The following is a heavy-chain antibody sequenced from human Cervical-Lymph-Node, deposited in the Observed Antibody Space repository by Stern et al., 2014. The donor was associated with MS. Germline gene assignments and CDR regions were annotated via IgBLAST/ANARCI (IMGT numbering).Heavy chain of an antibody. CDR2: TYYNRGT. CDR3: ARALHHYYYYGMDV. V-gene: IGHV4-39*02. Sequence: QVQLQESGPGLVKPAETLSLTCMVSGVSMSSSSYYWGWIRQPPGKGLEWIGSTYYNRGTYYNPSLKSRVTVSVDTSNNHFLLKLPSVTATDTAVYYCARALHHYYYYGMDVWGQGTTVTVAS. CDR1: GVSMSSSSYY. J-gene: IGHJ6*02.